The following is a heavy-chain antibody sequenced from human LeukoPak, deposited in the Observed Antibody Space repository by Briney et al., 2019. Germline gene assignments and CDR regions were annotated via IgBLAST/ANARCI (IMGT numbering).Heavy chain of an antibody. J-gene: IGHJ4*02. CDR2: IYTSGST. D-gene: IGHD4-23*01. CDR3: ARLVGGNSIGFDY. CDR1: GGSISSGSYY. V-gene: IGHV4-61*02. Sequence: PSQTLSLTCTVSGGSISSGSYYWSWIRQPAGKGLEWIGRIYTSGSTNYNPSLKSRVTISVDTSKNQFSLKLSSVTAADTAVYYCARLVGGNSIGFDYWGQGTLVTVSS.